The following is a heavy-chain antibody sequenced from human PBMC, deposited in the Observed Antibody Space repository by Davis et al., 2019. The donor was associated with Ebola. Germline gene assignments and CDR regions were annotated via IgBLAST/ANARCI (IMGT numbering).Heavy chain of an antibody. Sequence: GESLKISCAASGFTFSNYAMHWVRQAPGKGLEWVAVISYDGSNKYYGDSVKGRFNISRDNSKNTLNLQMNSLRAEDTAVYYCAKDLGGGYDHSYYKYYGMDVWGKGTTVTVSS. V-gene: IGHV3-30*18. J-gene: IGHJ6*04. CDR2: ISYDGSNK. D-gene: IGHD5-12*01. CDR3: AKDLGGGYDHSYYKYYGMDV. CDR1: GFTFSNYA.